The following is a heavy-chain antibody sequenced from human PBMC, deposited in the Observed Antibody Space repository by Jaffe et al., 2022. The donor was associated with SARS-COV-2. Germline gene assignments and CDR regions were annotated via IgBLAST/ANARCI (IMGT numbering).Heavy chain of an antibody. J-gene: IGHJ3*02. V-gene: IGHV3-23*01. CDR3: AKARGEWELTLEAFDI. CDR1: GFTFSSYA. CDR2: ISGSGGST. D-gene: IGHD1-26*01. Sequence: EVQLLESGGGLVQPGGSLRLSCAASGFTFSSYAMSWVRQAPGKGLEWVSAISGSGGSTYYADSVKGRFTISRDNSKNTLYLQMNSLRAEDTAVYYCAKARGEWELTLEAFDIWGQGTMVTVSS.